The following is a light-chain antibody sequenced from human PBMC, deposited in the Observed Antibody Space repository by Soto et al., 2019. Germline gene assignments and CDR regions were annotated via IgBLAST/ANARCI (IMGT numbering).Light chain of an antibody. J-gene: IGKJ4*01. CDR2: AAS. Sequence: DIQMTQSPSSLSASVGDRVTITCRASQSISGYLNWYQQKPGKAPKMLIYAASSLQSGVPSRFSGSGSGTLFTLTISSLQPEDFATYYCQQSYNTPLTFGGGTKVDIK. CDR1: QSISGY. V-gene: IGKV1-39*01. CDR3: QQSYNTPLT.